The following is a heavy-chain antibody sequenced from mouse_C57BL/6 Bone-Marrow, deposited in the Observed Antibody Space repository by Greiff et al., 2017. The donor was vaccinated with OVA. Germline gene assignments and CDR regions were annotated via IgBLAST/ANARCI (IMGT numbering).Heavy chain of an antibody. CDR3: TRLYYYGSSSFDY. CDR2: IYPGNSDT. D-gene: IGHD1-1*01. CDR1: GYTFTSYW. Sequence: DVKLQESGTVLARPGASVKMSCKTSGYTFTSYWMHWVKQRPGQGLEWIGAIYPGNSDTSYNQKFKGKAKLTAVTSASTAYMELSSLTNEDSAVYYCTRLYYYGSSSFDYWGQGTTLTVSS. V-gene: IGHV1-5*01. J-gene: IGHJ2*01.